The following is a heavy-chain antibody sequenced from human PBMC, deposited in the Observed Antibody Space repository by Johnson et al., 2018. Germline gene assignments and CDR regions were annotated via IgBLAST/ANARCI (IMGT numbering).Heavy chain of an antibody. CDR2: IIPIFATT. D-gene: IGHD5-24*01. CDR1: GGTFRNYA. Sequence: QVQLQESGAEVKKPGSSVKVSCKASGGTFRNYAINWVRQAPGQGLKWMGGIIPIFATTNYAQNFQGRVTITADESTSTAYMELSSLRSEDRAVYYCGRGGGRGPFYGMDVWGQGTTVTVSS. V-gene: IGHV1-69*01. CDR3: GRGGGRGPFYGMDV. J-gene: IGHJ6*02.